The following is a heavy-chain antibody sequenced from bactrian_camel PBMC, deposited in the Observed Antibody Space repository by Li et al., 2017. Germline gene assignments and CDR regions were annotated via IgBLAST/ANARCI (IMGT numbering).Heavy chain of an antibody. CDR2: IDTVGTI. D-gene: IGHD3*01. CDR1: GFTFDDSD. V-gene: IGHV3S55*01. CDR3: ATALQSGGYGQYEYHV. J-gene: IGHJ4*01. Sequence: LELSCTASGFTFDDSDMGWYRQAPGKECELVSTIDTVGTIYYADSVKGRFTISQDNAKNTLHLQMNSLKPEDTALYYCATALQSGGYGQYEYHVWGQGTQVTVS.